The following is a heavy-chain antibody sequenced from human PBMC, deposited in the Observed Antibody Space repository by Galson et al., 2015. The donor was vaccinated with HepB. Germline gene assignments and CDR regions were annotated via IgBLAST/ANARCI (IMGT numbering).Heavy chain of an antibody. CDR1: GFTFSDYY. CDR3: ANVVVITTSWYFDL. D-gene: IGHD3-22*01. V-gene: IGHV3-11*06. Sequence: SLRLSCAASGFTFSDYYMSWIRQAPGKGLEWVSYISSSSSYTNYADSVKGRFTISRDNAKNSLYLQMNSLRAEDTAVYYCANVVVITTSWYFDLWGRGTLVTVSS. CDR2: ISSSSSYT. J-gene: IGHJ2*01.